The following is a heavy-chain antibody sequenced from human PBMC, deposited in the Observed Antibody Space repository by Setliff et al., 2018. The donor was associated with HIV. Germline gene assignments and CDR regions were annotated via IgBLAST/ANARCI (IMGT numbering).Heavy chain of an antibody. V-gene: IGHV4-39*01. Sequence: SETMSLTGTVSGGSIANNKYYWGWIRQSSGKGLEWIGSIFYTGTTYYNPSLQSRVTISVDTSKNQFSLKLSSVTAADTAVYYCARCFWIPNWFDPWGQGTLVTVSA. CDR1: GGSIANNKYY. CDR2: IFYTGTT. CDR3: ARCFWIPNWFDP. D-gene: IGHD3-3*01. J-gene: IGHJ5*02.